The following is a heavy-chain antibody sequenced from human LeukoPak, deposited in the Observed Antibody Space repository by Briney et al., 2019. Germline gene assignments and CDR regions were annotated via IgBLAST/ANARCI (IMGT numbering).Heavy chain of an antibody. CDR2: INPNSDGT. CDR3: ARDSHEVSWFGELAQVDY. V-gene: IGHV1-2*02. D-gene: IGHD3-10*01. CDR1: GYTFTGYY. Sequence: ASVKVSCKASGYTFTGYYMHWVRQAPGQGLEWMGWINPNSDGTNYAQKFQGRVTMTRGTSINTAYMELSRLTSDDTAVYYCARDSHEVSWFGELAQVDYWGQGTLVTVSS. J-gene: IGHJ4*02.